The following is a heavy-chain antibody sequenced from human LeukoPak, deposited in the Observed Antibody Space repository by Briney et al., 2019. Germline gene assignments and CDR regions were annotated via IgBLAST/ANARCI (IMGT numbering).Heavy chain of an antibody. CDR1: GFTFNNYA. CDR3: SKWGDYDVLTGYYDSDF. CDR2: ILGSGHSA. V-gene: IGHV3-23*01. J-gene: IGHJ4*02. Sequence: PGGSLRLSCAASGFTFNNYAMSWVRQAPGKGLEWVSAILGSGHSAYYADSVKGRFTISRDNSKNSLFLQMNSLRVEDTALYYCSKWGDYDVLTGYYDSDFWGQGTLVTVSA. D-gene: IGHD3-9*01.